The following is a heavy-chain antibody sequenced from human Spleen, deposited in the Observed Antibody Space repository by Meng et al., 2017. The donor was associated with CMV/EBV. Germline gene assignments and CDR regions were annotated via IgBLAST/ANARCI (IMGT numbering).Heavy chain of an antibody. V-gene: IGHV3-7*01. CDR1: GFSFSGFW. CDR3: ARDSKKPYYYYGMDV. CDR2: IKEDGSEK. J-gene: IGHJ6*02. Sequence: GESLKISCAASGFSFSGFWINWVRQAPGRGLEWVANIKEDGSEKYYVDSVKGRFTISRDGASNSFSLQMHSLRAEDTAVYYCARDSKKPYYYYGMDVWGQGTTVTVSS. D-gene: IGHD1-14*01.